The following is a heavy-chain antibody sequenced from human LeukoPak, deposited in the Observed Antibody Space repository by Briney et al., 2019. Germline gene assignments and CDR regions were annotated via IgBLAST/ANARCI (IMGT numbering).Heavy chain of an antibody. V-gene: IGHV1-2*02. CDR1: GYTFTGYY. D-gene: IGHD5-24*01. CDR3: ARDGYNSYYYYYGMDV. CDR2: INPNSGGT. Sequence: ASVKVSCKASGYTFTGYYMHWVRQAPGQGLEWMGWINPNSGGTNYAQKLQGRVTMTTDTSTSTAYMELRSLRSDDTAVYYCARDGYNSYYYYYGMDVWGQGTTVTVSS. J-gene: IGHJ6*02.